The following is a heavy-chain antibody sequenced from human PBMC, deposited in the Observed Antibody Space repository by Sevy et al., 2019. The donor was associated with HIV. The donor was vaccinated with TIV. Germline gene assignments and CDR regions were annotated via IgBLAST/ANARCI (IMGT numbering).Heavy chain of an antibody. CDR1: GGSITSLY. J-gene: IGHJ4*02. D-gene: IGHD1-26*01. V-gene: IGHV4-59*08. CDR3: AGENAWGRGYS. CDR2: IDYNGHI. Sequence: SETPSLTCTVSGGSITSLYWNWIRQPPGKGLEWIANIDYNGHINYNPSLKSRVTLSLDTSKNQFSLRLSSVTAADTAMYYCAGENAWGRGYSWGQGTLVTVSS.